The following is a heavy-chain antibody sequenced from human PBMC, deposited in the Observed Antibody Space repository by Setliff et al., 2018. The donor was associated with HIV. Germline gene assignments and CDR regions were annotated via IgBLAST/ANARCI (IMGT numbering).Heavy chain of an antibody. CDR1: GGSISSGSYY. CDR2: IYTSGST. J-gene: IGHJ4*02. CDR3: ASLTTDRFLEWLFVY. D-gene: IGHD3-3*01. V-gene: IGHV4-61*02. Sequence: SETLSLTCTVSGGSISSGSYYWSWIRQPAGKGLEWIGRIYTSGSTNYNPSLKSRVTISVDTSKNQFSLKLSSVTAADTAVYYCASLTTDRFLEWLFVYWGQGTLVTVSS.